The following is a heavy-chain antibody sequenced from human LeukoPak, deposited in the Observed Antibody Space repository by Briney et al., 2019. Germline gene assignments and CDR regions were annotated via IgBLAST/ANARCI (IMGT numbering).Heavy chain of an antibody. CDR1: RGSLSPDH. V-gene: IGHV4-59*08. CDR3: ARLVDGANTRVDS. J-gene: IGHJ4*02. Sequence: SETLSLTCTVSRGSLSPDHCAWIRQPPGKGLEWIGYIFYTGRARYNPSLEGRATLTVDMSKNQFSLKLRSVTAADTATYYCARLVDGANTRVDSWGQGTLVTVSS. CDR2: IFYTGRA. D-gene: IGHD4/OR15-4a*01.